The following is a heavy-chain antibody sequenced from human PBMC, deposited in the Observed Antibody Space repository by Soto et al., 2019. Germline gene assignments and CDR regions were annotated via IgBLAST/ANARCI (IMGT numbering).Heavy chain of an antibody. D-gene: IGHD2-2*01. CDR1: GFTFSNYG. J-gene: IGHJ4*02. V-gene: IGHV3-30*18. Sequence: QVQLVESGGGVVQPGRSLRLSCAASGFTFSNYGMHWVRQAPGKGLEWVIVISYDGNVAYYADSVKGRFTISRDNSKNTLYLQRNSLRTEDTAMYYCAKEGAIASWYVDYWGQGTVVNVSS. CDR3: AKEGAIASWYVDY. CDR2: ISYDGNVA.